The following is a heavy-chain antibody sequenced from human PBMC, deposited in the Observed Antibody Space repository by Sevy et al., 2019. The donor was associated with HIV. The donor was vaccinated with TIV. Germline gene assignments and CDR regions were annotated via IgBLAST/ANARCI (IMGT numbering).Heavy chain of an antibody. Sequence: GGSLRLSCAASGFTFREAWMSWVRQAPGKGLEWVGRIKSKTEAATRDFAAPVKGRFAISRDDSKNTLYLQMDSLKTEDTGVYYCTAGVGASDFDYWGQGILVTVSS. CDR3: TAGVGASDFDY. D-gene: IGHD1-26*01. V-gene: IGHV3-15*01. CDR2: IKSKTEAATR. J-gene: IGHJ4*02. CDR1: GFTFREAW.